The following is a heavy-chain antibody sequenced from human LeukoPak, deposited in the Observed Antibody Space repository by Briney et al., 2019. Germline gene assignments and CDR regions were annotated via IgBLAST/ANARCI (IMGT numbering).Heavy chain of an antibody. Sequence: GGSLRLSCAASGFTFDDYAMHWVRQAPGKGLEWVSGISWNSGSIGYADSVKGRFTISRDNAKNSLYLQMNSLRAEDTALYYCAKDRRPGTMVQGVIITAAFDIWGQGTMVTVSS. D-gene: IGHD3-10*01. J-gene: IGHJ3*02. CDR3: AKDRRPGTMVQGVIITAAFDI. CDR2: ISWNSGSI. CDR1: GFTFDDYA. V-gene: IGHV3-9*01.